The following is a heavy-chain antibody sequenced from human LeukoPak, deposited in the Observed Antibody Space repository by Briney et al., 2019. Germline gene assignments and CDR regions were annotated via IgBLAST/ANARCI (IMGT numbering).Heavy chain of an antibody. CDR3: ARGGYYYDSSGANFDY. D-gene: IGHD3-22*01. Sequence: SETLSLTCTVSGGSISSYYWSWIRQPPGKGLEWIGYIYTSGSTNYNPSLKSRVTISVDTSKNQLSLKLSSVTAADTAVYYCARGGYYYDSSGANFDYWGQGTLVTVSS. J-gene: IGHJ4*02. CDR1: GGSISSYY. CDR2: IYTSGST. V-gene: IGHV4-4*09.